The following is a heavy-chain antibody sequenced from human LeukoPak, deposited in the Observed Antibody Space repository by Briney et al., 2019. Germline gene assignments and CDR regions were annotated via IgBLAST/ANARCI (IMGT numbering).Heavy chain of an antibody. CDR1: GFTFSSNW. CDR3: ARFEYSSSFGY. V-gene: IGHV3-74*01. Sequence: PGGSLRLSCAASGFTFSSNWMHWVRQAPGKGLVWVSRINSDGSSTSYADSVKGRFTISRDNAKNTLYLQMNSLRAEDTAVYYCARFEYSSSFGYWGQGTLVTVSS. J-gene: IGHJ4*02. CDR2: INSDGSST. D-gene: IGHD6-6*01.